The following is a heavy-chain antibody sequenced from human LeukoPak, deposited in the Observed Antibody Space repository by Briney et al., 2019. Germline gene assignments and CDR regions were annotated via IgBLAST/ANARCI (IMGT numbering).Heavy chain of an antibody. CDR1: GYTFTGYY. V-gene: IGHV1-2*02. D-gene: IGHD6-19*01. CDR2: INPNSGGT. CDR3: ARRYSSGWYPDGRYYFDY. Sequence: ASVKVSCKASGYTFTGYYMHWVRQAPGQGLEWMGWINPNSGGTNYAQKFQGRVTTTRDTSISTAYMELSRLRSDDTAVYYRARRYSSGWYPDGRYYFDYWGQGTLVTVSS. J-gene: IGHJ4*02.